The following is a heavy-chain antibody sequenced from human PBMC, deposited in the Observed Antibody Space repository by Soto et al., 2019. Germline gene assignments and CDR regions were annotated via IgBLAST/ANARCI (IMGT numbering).Heavy chain of an antibody. J-gene: IGHJ5*02. CDR1: GGSINSYY. D-gene: IGHD6-6*01. Sequence: QVQLQESGPGLVKPSETLSLTCTVSGGSINSYYWGWIRQPPGKGLEWIGYIHYSGSTNYNPSLKSRVTISVDTPKNQFSLKVNSMTAADTAVYYCARGGLAARKGRWFDPWGQGTLVTVS. CDR3: ARGGLAARKGRWFDP. V-gene: IGHV4-59*01. CDR2: IHYSGST.